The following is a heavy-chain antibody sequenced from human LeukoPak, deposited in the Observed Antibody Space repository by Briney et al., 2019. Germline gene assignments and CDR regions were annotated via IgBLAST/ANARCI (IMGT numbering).Heavy chain of an antibody. D-gene: IGHD3-3*01. CDR2: MYYSGNT. Sequence: SETLSLTCTVSGGSISGSTYYWGWIRQPPGKGLEWIGSMYYSGNTYYSPSLKSRVTISVDTSRNQFSLKLSSVTAADTAVYYCARDYIQHYDFWSGPPYNWFDPWGQGTLVTVSS. V-gene: IGHV4-39*02. CDR3: ARDYIQHYDFWSGPPYNWFDP. J-gene: IGHJ5*02. CDR1: GGSISGSTYY.